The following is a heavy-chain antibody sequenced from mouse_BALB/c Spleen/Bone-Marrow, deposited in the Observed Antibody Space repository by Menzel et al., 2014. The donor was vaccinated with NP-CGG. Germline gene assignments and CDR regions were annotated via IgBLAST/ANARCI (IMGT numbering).Heavy chain of an antibody. Sequence: VQLQQSGAELVRPGASVKLSCKASGYTFTSYWINWVKQRPGQGLAWIGNIYPSDSYTNYNQKFKDKATLTVDKSSSTAYMQLSSPTSEDSAVYYCTRDDGSPFAYWGQGTLVTVSA. J-gene: IGHJ3*01. D-gene: IGHD2-3*01. V-gene: IGHV1-69*02. CDR2: IYPSDSYT. CDR3: TRDDGSPFAY. CDR1: GYTFTSYW.